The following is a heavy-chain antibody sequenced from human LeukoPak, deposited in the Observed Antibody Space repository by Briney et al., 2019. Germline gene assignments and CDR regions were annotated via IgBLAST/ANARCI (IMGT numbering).Heavy chain of an antibody. CDR2: INPNSGGT. D-gene: IGHD5-24*01. CDR3: ASVEIDFVGV. Sequence: ASVKVSCTASGYTFSAFYIHWVRQAPGQGLEWMGRINPNSGGTNYAQKFQGRVTMTRDTSISTAYMELSRLRSDDTAVYYCASVEIDFVGVWGQGTTVTVSS. V-gene: IGHV1-2*06. J-gene: IGHJ6*02. CDR1: GYTFSAFY.